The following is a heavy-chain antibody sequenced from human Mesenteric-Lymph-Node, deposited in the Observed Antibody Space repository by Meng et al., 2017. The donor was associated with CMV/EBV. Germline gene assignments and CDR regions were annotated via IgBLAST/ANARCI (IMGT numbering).Heavy chain of an antibody. CDR2: ISRSGDSI. J-gene: IGHJ5*02. CDR1: FTFSDYS. CDR3: AREYYDYWSGSSGWFDP. Sequence: FTFSDYSMSGISQAPGKGLEWVSYISRSGDSIHYADSVKGRFNISRDNSKKSLFLQMNSLRAEDTAVYYCAREYYDYWSGSSGWFDPWGQGTLVTVSS. D-gene: IGHD3-3*01. V-gene: IGHV3-11*01.